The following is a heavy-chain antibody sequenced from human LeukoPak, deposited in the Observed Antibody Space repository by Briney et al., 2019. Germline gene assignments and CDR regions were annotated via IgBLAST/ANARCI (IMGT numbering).Heavy chain of an antibody. Sequence: SETLSLTCAVYGGSFSGYYWSWIRQPAGKGLEWIGRIYTSGSTNYNPSLKSRVTISVDTSKNQFSLKLSSVTAADTAVYYCASSSGDWGQGTLVTVSS. J-gene: IGHJ4*02. V-gene: IGHV4-59*10. CDR2: IYTSGST. CDR3: ASSSGD. D-gene: IGHD6-25*01. CDR1: GGSFSGYY.